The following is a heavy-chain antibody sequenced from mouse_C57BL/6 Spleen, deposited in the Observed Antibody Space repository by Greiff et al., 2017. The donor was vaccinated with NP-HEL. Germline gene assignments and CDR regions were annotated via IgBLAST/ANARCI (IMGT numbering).Heavy chain of an antibody. Sequence: EVKLVESGGDLVKPGGSLKLSCAASGFTFSSYGMSWVRQTPDKRLEWVATISSGGSYTYYPDSVKGRFTISRDNAKNTLYLQMSSLKSEDTAMYYCARPYGSSSYYAMDYWGQGTSVTVSS. CDR2: ISSGGSYT. D-gene: IGHD1-1*01. CDR3: ARPYGSSSYYAMDY. J-gene: IGHJ4*01. V-gene: IGHV5-6*01. CDR1: GFTFSSYG.